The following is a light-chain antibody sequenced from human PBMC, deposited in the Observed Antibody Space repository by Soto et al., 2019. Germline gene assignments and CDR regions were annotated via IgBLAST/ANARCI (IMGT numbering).Light chain of an antibody. CDR2: DND. CDR1: SSNIGKNY. J-gene: IGLJ3*02. CDR3: ATWDSSLSAGV. Sequence: QSVLTQPPSVSAAPGLKVSISCSGSSSNIGKNYVSWYQQFPGTAPKLLIYDNDKRPSGIPDRFSGSKSGTSATLGITGLQTGDEADYYCATWDSSLSAGVFGGGTKLTVL. V-gene: IGLV1-51*01.